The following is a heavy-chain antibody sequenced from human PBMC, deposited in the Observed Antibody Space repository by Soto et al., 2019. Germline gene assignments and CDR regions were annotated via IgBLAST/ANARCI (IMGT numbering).Heavy chain of an antibody. CDR2: ISGSGDGT. V-gene: IGHV3-23*01. Sequence: LRLSCAASGFTFNTYSMTWVRQAPGKGLEWVSGISGSGDGTYYADSVKGRFTISRDNSRNTLYLHLNSLRVEDTAVYYCVKDLLHLARVYWGQGTLVTVSS. J-gene: IGHJ4*02. CDR3: VKDLLHLARVY. CDR1: GFTFNTYS. D-gene: IGHD3-22*01.